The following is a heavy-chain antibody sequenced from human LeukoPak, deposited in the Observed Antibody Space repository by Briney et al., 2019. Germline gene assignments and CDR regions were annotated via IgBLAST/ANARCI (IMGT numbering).Heavy chain of an antibody. D-gene: IGHD4-17*01. V-gene: IGHV3-64D*06. CDR2: ISSNGGST. CDR1: GFTFSSYA. J-gene: IGHJ4*02. Sequence: GGSLRLSCSASGFTFSSYAMHWVRQAPGKGLEYVSAISSNGGSTYYADSVKGRFTISRDNSKNTLYLQMSSLRAEDTAVYYCAKEVDYGDYVLLDYWGQGTLVTVSS. CDR3: AKEVDYGDYVLLDY.